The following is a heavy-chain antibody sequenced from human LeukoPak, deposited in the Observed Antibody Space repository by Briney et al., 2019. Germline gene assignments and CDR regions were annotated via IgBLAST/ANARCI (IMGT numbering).Heavy chain of an antibody. CDR2: INTNTGNP. J-gene: IGHJ5*02. Sequence: GASVKVSCKASGYTFTSYAMNWVRQAPGQGLEWMGWINTNTGNPTYAQGFTGRFVFSLDTSVSTAYLQISSLKAEDTAVYYCARGSSDIVVVVAAENWFDPWGQGTLVTVSS. V-gene: IGHV7-4-1*02. CDR1: GYTFTSYA. CDR3: ARGSSDIVVVVAAENWFDP. D-gene: IGHD2-15*01.